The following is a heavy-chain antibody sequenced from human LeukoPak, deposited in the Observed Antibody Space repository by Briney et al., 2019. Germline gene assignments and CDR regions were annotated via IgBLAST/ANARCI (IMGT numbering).Heavy chain of an antibody. CDR2: IYYSGST. V-gene: IGHV4-39*07. CDR3: ARDLEEAAFDI. D-gene: IGHD5-24*01. CDR1: GGSISSSSYY. Sequence: SETLSLTCTVSGGSISSSSYYWGWIRQPPGKGLEWIGYIYYSGSTYYNPSLKSRVTISVDTSKNQFSLKLSSVTAADTAVYYCARDLEEAAFDIWGQGTMVTVSS. J-gene: IGHJ3*02.